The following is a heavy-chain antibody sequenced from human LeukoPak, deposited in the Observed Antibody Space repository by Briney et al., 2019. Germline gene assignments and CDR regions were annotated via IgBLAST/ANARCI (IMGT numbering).Heavy chain of an antibody. CDR3: AKRGVVIRVILVGFHREAYYFDS. D-gene: IGHD3-22*01. V-gene: IGHV3-23*01. Sequence: GGSLRLSCAVSGITVSNYGMSWVRQAPGKGLEWVAGISGSGGSTHYADSVKGRFTISRDNPRNTLYLQMNSLRPEDTAVYFCAKRGVVIRVILVGFHREAYYFDSWGQGALVTVSS. CDR2: ISGSGGST. J-gene: IGHJ4*02. CDR1: GITVSNYG.